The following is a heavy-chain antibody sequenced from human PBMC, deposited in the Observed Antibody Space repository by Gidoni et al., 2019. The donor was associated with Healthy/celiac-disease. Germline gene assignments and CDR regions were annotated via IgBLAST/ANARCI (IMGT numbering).Heavy chain of an antibody. Sequence: EVQLVESGGGLVQPGGSLRLSCAASGFTFSSYSMNWVRQAPGKGLEWVSYISSSSSTIYYADSVKGRFTISRDNAKNSLYLQMNSLRDEDTAVYYCARDTPHYDYVWGSYRYTDYWGQGTLVTVSS. CDR3: ARDTPHYDYVWGSYRYTDY. J-gene: IGHJ4*02. D-gene: IGHD3-16*02. CDR1: GFTFSSYS. CDR2: ISSSSSTI. V-gene: IGHV3-48*02.